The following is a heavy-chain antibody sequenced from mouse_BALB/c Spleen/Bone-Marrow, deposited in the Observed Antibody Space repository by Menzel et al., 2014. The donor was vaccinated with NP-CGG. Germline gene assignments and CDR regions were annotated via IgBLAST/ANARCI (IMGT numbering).Heavy chain of an antibody. Sequence: VQLKQSGGGLVQPGGSLKLSCAASGFTFSSYGMSWVRQTPDKRLELVATINSNGGSTYYPDSVKGRFTISRDNVKNTLYLQMSSLKSEDTAMYYCARDSNDYWGQGTTLTVSS. CDR2: INSNGGST. CDR3: ARDSNDY. J-gene: IGHJ2*01. V-gene: IGHV5-6-3*01. CDR1: GFTFSSYG.